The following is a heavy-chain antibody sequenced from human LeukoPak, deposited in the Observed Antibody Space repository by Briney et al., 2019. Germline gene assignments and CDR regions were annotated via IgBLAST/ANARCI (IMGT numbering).Heavy chain of an antibody. Sequence: PGGSLRLSCAASGFSFTAYSMNWVRQAPGRGLEWISYIGPGGDIYYADSVTGRFTVSRDTANNLLYLQMNGLRVEDTGVYYCARGFASWGQGTLVTVSS. CDR2: IGPGGDI. D-gene: IGHD3-3*01. CDR3: ARGFAS. CDR1: GFSFTAYS. V-gene: IGHV3-48*01. J-gene: IGHJ4*02.